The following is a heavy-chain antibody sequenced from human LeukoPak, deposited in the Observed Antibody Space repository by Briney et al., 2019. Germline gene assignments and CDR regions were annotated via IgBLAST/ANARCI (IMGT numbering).Heavy chain of an antibody. J-gene: IGHJ4*02. D-gene: IGHD1-26*01. Sequence: GGSLRLSCAASGLIFSSYAMHWVRQAPGKGLEWVAVISYDGTNKYYADSVKSRFTISRDNSKNTLYLQMNSLRAEDTAVYYCAREGIVGATFYFDYWGQGTLVTVSS. CDR1: GLIFSSYA. CDR2: ISYDGTNK. CDR3: AREGIVGATFYFDY. V-gene: IGHV3-30-3*01.